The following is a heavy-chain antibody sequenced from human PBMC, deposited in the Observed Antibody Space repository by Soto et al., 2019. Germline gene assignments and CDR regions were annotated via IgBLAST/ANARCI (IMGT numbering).Heavy chain of an antibody. CDR3: ARDGIINIWPYYYGMDV. Sequence: ASVKVSCKTSGGTFSRYAISWVRQAPGQGLEWMGGIIPIVGPANYAQKFHGRVAITADESTSTVYMELSSLTSEDTAVYYCARDGIINIWPYYYGMDVWGQGTTVTVSS. D-gene: IGHD3-9*01. J-gene: IGHJ6*02. V-gene: IGHV1-69*13. CDR1: GGTFSRYA. CDR2: IIPIVGPA.